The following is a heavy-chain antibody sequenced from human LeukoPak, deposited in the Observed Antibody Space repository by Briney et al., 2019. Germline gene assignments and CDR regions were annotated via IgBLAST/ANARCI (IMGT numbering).Heavy chain of an antibody. Sequence: SETLSLTCTVSGYSISSGYYWGWIRQPPGKGLEWIGSIYHSGSTYYNPSLKSRVTISVDTSKNQFSLKLSSVTAADTAVYYCARLRLQHNPKYYFDYWGQGTLVTVSS. CDR1: GYSISSGYY. CDR2: IYHSGST. CDR3: ARLRLQHNPKYYFDY. V-gene: IGHV4-38-2*02. D-gene: IGHD5-24*01. J-gene: IGHJ4*02.